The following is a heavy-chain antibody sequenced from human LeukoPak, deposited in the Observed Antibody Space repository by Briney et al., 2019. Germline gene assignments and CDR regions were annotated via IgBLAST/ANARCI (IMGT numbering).Heavy chain of an antibody. CDR3: AFSNAFKV. CDR1: GISFSGNW. Sequence: PGGSLRLSCAASGISFSGNWMGWVRQAPGEGLEWVASIKYDGSAKYNADSVKDRFTISRDNAKNSLYLEMNSLTAEDTAVYYCAFSNAFKVWGQGTLVTVSS. J-gene: IGHJ4*02. V-gene: IGHV3-7*01. CDR2: IKYDGSAK. D-gene: IGHD2-8*01.